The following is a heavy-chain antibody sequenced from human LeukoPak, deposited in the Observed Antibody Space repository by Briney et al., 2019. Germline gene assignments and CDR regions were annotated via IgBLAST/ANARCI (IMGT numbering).Heavy chain of an antibody. V-gene: IGHV3-7*01. CDR3: TTGGKSSGYFSY. Sequence: SGGSLRLSCAASGFTFSSYWMSWVRQTPGKGLEWVANIKHDGSEKYYVDSVKGRFTISRDNAQNSLYLQMNSLRAEDTAVFYCTTGGKSSGYFSYWGQGTLVTVSS. CDR1: GFTFSSYW. J-gene: IGHJ4*02. D-gene: IGHD3-3*01. CDR2: IKHDGSEK.